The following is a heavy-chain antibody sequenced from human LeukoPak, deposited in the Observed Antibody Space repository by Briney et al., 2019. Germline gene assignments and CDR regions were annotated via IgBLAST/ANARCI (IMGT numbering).Heavy chain of an antibody. CDR3: ATWRGSYSGWFDP. Sequence: ASVKVSCKASGYTFTGYYMHWVRQAPGQGLEWMGWINPNSGGTNYAQKFQGRVTMTRDTSISTAYMELSSLRSEDTAVYYCATWRGSYSGWFDPWGQGTLVTVSS. CDR1: GYTFTGYY. J-gene: IGHJ5*02. CDR2: INPNSGGT. D-gene: IGHD1-26*01. V-gene: IGHV1-2*02.